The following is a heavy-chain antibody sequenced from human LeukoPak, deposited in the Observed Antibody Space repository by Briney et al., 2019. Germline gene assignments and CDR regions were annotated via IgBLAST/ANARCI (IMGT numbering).Heavy chain of an antibody. D-gene: IGHD1-26*01. J-gene: IGHJ6*02. V-gene: IGHV3-21*01. CDR3: ARDAVGATAGMDV. CDR2: ISSSSSYI. Sequence: GGSLRLSCAASGFTFSSYSMNWVRQAPGKGLEWVSSISSSSSYIYYADSVKGRFTISRDNAKNSLYLQMNSLRAEDTAVYYCARDAVGATAGMDVWGQGTTVTVSS. CDR1: GFTFSSYS.